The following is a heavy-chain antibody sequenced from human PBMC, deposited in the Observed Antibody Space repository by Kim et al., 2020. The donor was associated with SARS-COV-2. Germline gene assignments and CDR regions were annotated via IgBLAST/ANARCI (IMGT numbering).Heavy chain of an antibody. CDR2: ST. Sequence: STYYNPSLKGRVTISVETSKNQFSLKLGCVTAADTAVYYCARDKSGSFDYWGQGTLVTVSS. J-gene: IGHJ4*02. V-gene: IGHV4-31*02. CDR3: ARDKSGSFDY.